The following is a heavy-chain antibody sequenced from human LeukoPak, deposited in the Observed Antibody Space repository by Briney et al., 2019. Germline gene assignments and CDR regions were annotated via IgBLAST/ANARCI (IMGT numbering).Heavy chain of an antibody. Sequence: PGGSLRLSCAASGFTFSRYGMHWVRQAPGKGLEWVAVISYDESHKYYADSVKGRFTISRDNSKNTLYLQMNSLRAEDTAVYYCVKGGGERDRIFEYWGQGTLVTVSS. J-gene: IGHJ4*02. V-gene: IGHV3-30*18. CDR2: ISYDESHK. CDR3: VKGGGERDRIFEY. CDR1: GFTFSRYG. D-gene: IGHD1-1*01.